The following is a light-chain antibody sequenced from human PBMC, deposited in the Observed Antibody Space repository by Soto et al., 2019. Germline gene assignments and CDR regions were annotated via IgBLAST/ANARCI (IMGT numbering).Light chain of an antibody. J-gene: IGKJ1*01. Sequence: DIVMTQSPDSLAVSLGERATINCKSSQSVLYSSHNKNYLAWYQQKPGQPPKLLIYWASTRESGVPDRFSGSGSVTDFTLTISSLQAEDGAVYYCQQYYSTPRTFGQGTKVEIK. CDR2: WAS. V-gene: IGKV4-1*01. CDR1: QSVLYSSHNKNY. CDR3: QQYYSTPRT.